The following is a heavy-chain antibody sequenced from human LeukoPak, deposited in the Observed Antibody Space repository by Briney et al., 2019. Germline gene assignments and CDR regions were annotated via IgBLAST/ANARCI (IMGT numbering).Heavy chain of an antibody. CDR1: GYTFTSYD. CDR3: ARELYGGNSGDY. CDR2: MNPNSGNT. J-gene: IGHJ4*02. D-gene: IGHD4-23*01. V-gene: IGHV1-8*03. Sequence: ASVKVSCKASGYTFTSYDINWVRQATGQGLEWMGWMNPNSGNTGYAQKFQGRVTITRNTSISTAYMELSRLRSDDTAVYYCARELYGGNSGDYWGQGTLVTVSS.